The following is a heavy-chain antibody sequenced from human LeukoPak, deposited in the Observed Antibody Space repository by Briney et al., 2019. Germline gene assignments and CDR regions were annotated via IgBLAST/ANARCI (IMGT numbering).Heavy chain of an antibody. D-gene: IGHD5-18*01. J-gene: IGHJ3*02. CDR1: GGSFSFYF. CDR3: AIWLRGYRTGDDVFDI. Sequence: SETLSLTCAVYGGSFSFYFWSWIRQSPGKGLEWIGEINHSGSINYNPSLKSRVSISVDKSKNQFSLKLNSVTAADTAVYYCAIWLRGYRTGDDVFDIWGQGTMVTVSS. CDR2: INHSGSI. V-gene: IGHV4-34*01.